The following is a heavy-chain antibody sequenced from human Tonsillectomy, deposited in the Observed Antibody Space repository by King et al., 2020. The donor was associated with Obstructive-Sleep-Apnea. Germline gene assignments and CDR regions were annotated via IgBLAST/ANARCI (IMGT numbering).Heavy chain of an antibody. CDR1: GFTFSNYA. D-gene: IGHD1-26*01. V-gene: IGHV3-23*04. CDR3: SKDSKVGATTGDC. Sequence: VQLVESGGGLVQPGGSLRLSCAASGFTFSNYAMSWVRQAPGKGLEWVSAISGSGGSTYYADSVKGRFTISRDNSKNTLYLQMNSLRAGDTAVYYCSKDSKVGATTGDCWGQGTLVTVSS. CDR2: ISGSGGST. J-gene: IGHJ4*02.